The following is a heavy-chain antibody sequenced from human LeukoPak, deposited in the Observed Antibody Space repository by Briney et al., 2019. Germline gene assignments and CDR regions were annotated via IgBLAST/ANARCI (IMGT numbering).Heavy chain of an antibody. J-gene: IGHJ2*01. D-gene: IGHD2-15*01. CDR3: ARDEVGVTRPWYFDL. CDR2: INWNGGST. Sequence: GGSLRLSCAASGFTFDDYGMSWVRQAPGKGLEWVSGINWNGGSTGYADSVKGRFTISRDNAKNSLYLQMNSLRAEDTALHHCARDEVGVTRPWYFDLWGRGTLVTVSS. V-gene: IGHV3-20*01. CDR1: GFTFDDYG.